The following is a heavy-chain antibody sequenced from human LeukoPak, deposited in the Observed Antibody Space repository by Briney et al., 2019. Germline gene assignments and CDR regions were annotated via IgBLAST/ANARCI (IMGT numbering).Heavy chain of an antibody. J-gene: IGHJ6*03. CDR2: IYYSGST. D-gene: IGHD3-3*01. V-gene: IGHV4-31*03. CDR1: GGSISSGGYC. CDR3: ARGSTYDFWSGYSGYMDV. Sequence: PSETPSVSRTVPGGSISSGGYCWSWIRQHPGKGLGWLGYIYYSGSTYYKPSLKSRVTISIDTSKNQFSLKLSYVTAADTAVYYCARGSTYDFWSGYSGYMDVWGKGTTVTVSS.